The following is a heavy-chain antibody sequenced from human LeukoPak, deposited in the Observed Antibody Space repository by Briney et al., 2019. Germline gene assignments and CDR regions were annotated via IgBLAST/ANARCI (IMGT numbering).Heavy chain of an antibody. V-gene: IGHV4-30-4*07. CDR2: IYYTENT. CDR3: ASHSGGYAY. D-gene: IGHD5-12*01. CDR1: GGSISSGGYS. J-gene: IGHJ4*02. Sequence: SQTLSLTCGVSGGSISSGGYSWSWLRQPPGKGLEWIGYIYYTENTYYNPSLKSRFTISVDTSKNQFSLKLTSVTAADTAVYYCASHSGGYAYWGQGTLVTVSS.